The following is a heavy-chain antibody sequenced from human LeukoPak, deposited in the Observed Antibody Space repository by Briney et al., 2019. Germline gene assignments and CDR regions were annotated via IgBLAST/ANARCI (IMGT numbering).Heavy chain of an antibody. Sequence: PGASLRLSCAASGFTFSSYSMNWVRQAPGKGLEWVSSISSSSSYIYYADSVKGRFTISRDNAKNSLYLQMNSLRAEDTAVYYCARDRRPRFLEWLPSDAFDIWGQGTMVTVSS. J-gene: IGHJ3*02. CDR3: ARDRRPRFLEWLPSDAFDI. V-gene: IGHV3-21*01. D-gene: IGHD3-3*01. CDR2: ISSSSSYI. CDR1: GFTFSSYS.